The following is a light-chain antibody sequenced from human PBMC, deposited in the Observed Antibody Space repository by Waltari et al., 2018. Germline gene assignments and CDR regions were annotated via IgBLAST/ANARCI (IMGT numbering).Light chain of an antibody. CDR2: KAS. CDR3: QQYNSNSRT. Sequence: DIQMTQPPSTLSASVGDRVTITCRASQSISTWLAWYKQRPGKAPNLLIYKASSLGSGVPSRFSGSGSGTEFTLTISSLQPDDFATYYCQQYNSNSRTFGQGTKVEIK. CDR1: QSISTW. J-gene: IGKJ1*01. V-gene: IGKV1-5*03.